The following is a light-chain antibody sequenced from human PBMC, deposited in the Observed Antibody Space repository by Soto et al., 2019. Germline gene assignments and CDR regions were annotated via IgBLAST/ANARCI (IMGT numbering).Light chain of an antibody. CDR2: GAS. J-gene: IGKJ1*01. CDR3: HSYNSIPRT. Sequence: DIQMAQSPSSLSASIGDRVTITCRASQGISEYLAWYQQRPGNAPNLLIYGASILQSGVPSRFSGSGSETHVTLTIISLQPEDVATYYCHSYNSIPRTFGQGTTVEIK. CDR1: QGISEY. V-gene: IGKV1-27*01.